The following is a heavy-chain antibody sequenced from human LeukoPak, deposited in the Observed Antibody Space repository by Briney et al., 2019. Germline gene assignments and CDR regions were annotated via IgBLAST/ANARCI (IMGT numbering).Heavy chain of an antibody. D-gene: IGHD4-23*01. J-gene: IGHJ4*02. CDR3: ARENYATVEGIDY. CDR2: IYTSGST. Sequence: SETLSLTCAVYGGSFSGYYWSWIRQPAGKGLEWIGRIYTSGSTNYNPSLKSRVTMSVDTSKNQFSLKLSSVTAADTAVYYCARENYATVEGIDYWGQGTLVTVSS. CDR1: GGSFSGYY. V-gene: IGHV4-4*07.